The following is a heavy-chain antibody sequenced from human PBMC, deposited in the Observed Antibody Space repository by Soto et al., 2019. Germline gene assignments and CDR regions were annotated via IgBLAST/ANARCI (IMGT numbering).Heavy chain of an antibody. J-gene: IGHJ1*01. D-gene: IGHD5-12*01. CDR3: ARGGLPTLFRGGYRLVSADYFQH. CDR2: ISYDGSNK. Sequence: QVQLVESGGGVVQPGRSLRLSCAASGFTFSSYAMHWVRQAPGKGLEWVAVISYDGSNKYYADSVKGRFTISRDNSKNTXXLXMXXLRAEDTAVYYCARGGLPTLFRGGYRLVSADYFQHWGQGTLVTVSS. CDR1: GFTFSSYA. V-gene: IGHV3-30-3*01.